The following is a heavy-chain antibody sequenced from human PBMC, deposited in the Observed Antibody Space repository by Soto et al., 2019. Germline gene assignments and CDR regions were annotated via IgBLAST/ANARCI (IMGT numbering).Heavy chain of an antibody. J-gene: IGHJ6*03. D-gene: IGHD6-19*01. CDR1: GFTFSSYW. CDR2: IKQDGSEK. CDR3: ARTRAGSYYYYYMDV. V-gene: IGHV3-7*01. Sequence: GGSLRLSCAASGFTFSSYWMSWVRQAPGKGLEWVANIKQDGSEKYYVDSVKGRFTISRDNAKNSLYLQMNSLRAEDTAVYYCARTRAGSYYYYYMDVWGKGTTVTVSS.